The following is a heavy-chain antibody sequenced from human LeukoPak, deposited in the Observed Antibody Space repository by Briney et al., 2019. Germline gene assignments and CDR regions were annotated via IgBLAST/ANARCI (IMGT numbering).Heavy chain of an antibody. J-gene: IGHJ6*03. V-gene: IGHV3-23*01. CDR1: GFTFSSYA. CDR3: ARGTVTPPGYYYYMDV. Sequence: PGGSLRLSCAASGFTFSSYAMSWVRQAPGKGLEWVSAISGSGGSTYYADSVKGRFTISRDNAKNSLYLQMNSLRAEDTAVYYCARGTVTPPGYYYYMDVWGKGTTVTISS. D-gene: IGHD4-17*01. CDR2: ISGSGGST.